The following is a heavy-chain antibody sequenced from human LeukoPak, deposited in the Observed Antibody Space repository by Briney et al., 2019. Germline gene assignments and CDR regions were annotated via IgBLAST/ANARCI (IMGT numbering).Heavy chain of an antibody. D-gene: IGHD4-23*01. CDR3: FDYNADNSWDY. Sequence: GGSLRLSCAASGFTFGGSAMHWVRQASGKGLEWVGRIRSKANSYATAYAASVKGRFTISRDDSKSIVYLQMTSLRAEDTGVYYCFDYNADNSWDYWGQGTLVTVSS. J-gene: IGHJ4*02. CDR2: IRSKANSYAT. V-gene: IGHV3-73*01. CDR1: GFTFGGSA.